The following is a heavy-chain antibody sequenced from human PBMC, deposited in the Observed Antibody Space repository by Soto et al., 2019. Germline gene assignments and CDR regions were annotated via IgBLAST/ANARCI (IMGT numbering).Heavy chain of an antibody. Sequence: QAQLVQSGAEVKKPGASVKVSCRASGYTFSSYGYAWVRQVPGQGLEWMGWISAYNGDTNYAQKFQDRVTLTPDTSTTTAYMELRNLGSDDTAVYYCARSGAYCTSITCLFDSFWGLGTLVTVSS. CDR1: GYTFSSYG. CDR3: ARSGAYCTSITCLFDSF. J-gene: IGHJ4*02. CDR2: ISAYNGDT. D-gene: IGHD2-8*01. V-gene: IGHV1-18*01.